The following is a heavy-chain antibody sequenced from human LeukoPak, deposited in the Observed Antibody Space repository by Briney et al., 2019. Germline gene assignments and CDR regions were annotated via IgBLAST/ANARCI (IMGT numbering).Heavy chain of an antibody. J-gene: IGHJ4*02. Sequence: PGGSLRLSCAASGFTFSSYWMSWVRQAPGKGLEWVANIKQDGSEKYYVDSVKGRFTISRDNAKNSLYLQMNSLRAEDTAVYYCARLTWDTTMVRYYFDFWGQGTLVTVSS. CDR2: IKQDGSEK. V-gene: IGHV3-7*03. D-gene: IGHD5-18*01. CDR3: ARLTWDTTMVRYYFDF. CDR1: GFTFSSYW.